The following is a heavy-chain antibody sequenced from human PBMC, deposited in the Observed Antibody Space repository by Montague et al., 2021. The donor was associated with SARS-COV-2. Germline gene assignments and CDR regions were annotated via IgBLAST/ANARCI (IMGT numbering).Heavy chain of an antibody. CDR2: IYYSGST. CDR3: ARRGAYSSGWYSGAFDI. CDR1: DGSISSYY. J-gene: IGHJ3*02. D-gene: IGHD6-19*01. V-gene: IGHV4-59*08. Sequence: SETLSLTCTVSDGSISSYYWSWIRQPPGKGLVWIGYIYYSGSTNHNPSLKSRVTISVDTSKNQFSLMLSSVTAADTAVYYCARRGAYSSGWYSGAFDIWGQGTMVTVSS.